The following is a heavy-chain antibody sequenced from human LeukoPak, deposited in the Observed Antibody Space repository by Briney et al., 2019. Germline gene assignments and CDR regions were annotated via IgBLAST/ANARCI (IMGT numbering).Heavy chain of an antibody. J-gene: IGHJ4*02. D-gene: IGHD2-21*01. CDR3: IREVFN. CDR1: GFTFSTYD. Sequence: GGSLRLSCAASGFTFSTYDMVWVRQAPGMGLVWVSSINGDGTIITYADSVKGRFTISRDNTKNTLSLQMNSLRAEDTALYYCIREVFNWGQGTLVTVSS. V-gene: IGHV3-74*03. CDR2: INGDGTII.